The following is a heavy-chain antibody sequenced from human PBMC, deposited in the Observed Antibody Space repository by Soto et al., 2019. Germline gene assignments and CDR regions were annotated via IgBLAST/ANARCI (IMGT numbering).Heavy chain of an antibody. CDR1: GYTFTDYY. CDR2: INPDSGGT. Sequence: QEQLVQSGAEVKKPGASLKVSCKASGYTFTDYYIHWVCQAPGQGLEWVGWINPDSGGTNLAQRFQGRVTMTSDTSFNTAYMELSSLRSDDTAVYYCAIRTGQLAIISEFDRDWFFEVWGRGTLVTVSS. D-gene: IGHD2-2*01. CDR3: AIRTGQLAIISEFDRDWFFEV. J-gene: IGHJ2*01. V-gene: IGHV1-2*02.